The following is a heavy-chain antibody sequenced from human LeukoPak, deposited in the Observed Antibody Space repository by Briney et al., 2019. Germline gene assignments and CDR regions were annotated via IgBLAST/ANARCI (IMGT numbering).Heavy chain of an antibody. J-gene: IGHJ4*02. V-gene: IGHV3-21*01. CDR1: GFTFSSYS. D-gene: IGHD3-9*01. CDR3: PRVLGYDILTGYLYYFDY. CDR2: ISSSSSYI. Sequence: GGSLRLSCAASGFTFSSYSMNWVRQAPGKGLEWVSSISSSSSYIYYADSVKGRFTISRDNAKNSLYLQMNSLRAEDTAVYYCPRVLGYDILTGYLYYFDYWGQGTLVTVSS.